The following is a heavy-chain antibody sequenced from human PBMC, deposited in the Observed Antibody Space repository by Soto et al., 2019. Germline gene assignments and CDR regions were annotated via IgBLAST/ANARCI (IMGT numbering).Heavy chain of an antibody. CDR3: ARESLYGDYPRNWFDP. Sequence: QVQLQESGPGLVKPSQTLSLTCTVSGGSISSGDYYWSWIRQPPGKGLEWIGYIYYSGSTYYNPSLKSRVTISVDTSKNQFSLKLSSVTAADTAVYYCARESLYGDYPRNWFDPWGQGTLVTVSS. V-gene: IGHV4-30-4*01. CDR1: GGSISSGDYY. J-gene: IGHJ5*02. D-gene: IGHD4-17*01. CDR2: IYYSGST.